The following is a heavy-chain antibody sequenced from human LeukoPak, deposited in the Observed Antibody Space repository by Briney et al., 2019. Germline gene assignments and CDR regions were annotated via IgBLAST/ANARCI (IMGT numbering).Heavy chain of an antibody. D-gene: IGHD6-13*01. CDR2: ISRSSSTI. Sequence: GGSLRLSCAASGFTFSSYGMSWVRQAPGKGLEWVSYISRSSSTIYYADSVKGRFTISRDNAKNSLYLQMNSLRAEDTAVYYCARDPKSSSSVWGQGTLVTVSS. V-gene: IGHV3-48*01. CDR1: GFTFSSYG. J-gene: IGHJ4*02. CDR3: ARDPKSSSSV.